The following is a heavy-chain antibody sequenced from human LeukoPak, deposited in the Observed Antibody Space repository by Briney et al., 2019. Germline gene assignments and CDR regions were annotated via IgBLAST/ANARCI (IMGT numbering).Heavy chain of an antibody. D-gene: IGHD6-19*01. V-gene: IGHV3-23*01. J-gene: IGHJ6*03. CDR2: ISDSGGST. CDR1: GFTFSNYA. CDR3: AKDRWWLEDYYYYMDV. Sequence: GGSLRLSCAASGFTFSNYAMSWVRQAPGKGLEWVSSISDSGGSTYYADSVKGRFTISRDNSKNTLYLQMNSLRAEDTAVYYCAKDRWWLEDYYYYMDVWGKGTTVTVSS.